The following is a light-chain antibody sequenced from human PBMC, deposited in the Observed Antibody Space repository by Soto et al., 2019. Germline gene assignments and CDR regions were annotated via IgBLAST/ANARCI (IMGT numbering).Light chain of an antibody. Sequence: EIVLTQSPATLSLSPGERATLSCTASQSVSSYLAWYQQKPGQAPRLLIYDASNRATGIPARFSGSGSGTGFTLTISSLEPEDFAVHYCQQRSNWLTFGPGTKVDIK. CDR1: QSVSSY. J-gene: IGKJ3*01. V-gene: IGKV3-11*01. CDR2: DAS. CDR3: QQRSNWLT.